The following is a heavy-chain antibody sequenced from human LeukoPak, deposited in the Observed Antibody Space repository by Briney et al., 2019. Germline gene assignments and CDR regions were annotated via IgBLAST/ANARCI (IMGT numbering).Heavy chain of an antibody. J-gene: IGHJ4*02. CDR2: IYTSGST. CDR1: GGSISSYY. V-gene: IGHV4-4*07. D-gene: IGHD3-10*01. CDR3: ARGRWFGELFYRPGDSYFVY. Sequence: SETLSLTCTVSGGSISSYYWSWIRQPAGKGLEWIGRIYTSGSTNYNPSLKSRVTISVDTSKNQFSLKLSSVTAADTAVYYCARGRWFGELFYRPGDSYFVYWGQGTLVTVSS.